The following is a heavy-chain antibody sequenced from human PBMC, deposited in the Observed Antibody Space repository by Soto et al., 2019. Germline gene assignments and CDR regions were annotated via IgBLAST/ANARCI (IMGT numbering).Heavy chain of an antibody. J-gene: IGHJ6*02. D-gene: IGHD6-13*01. Sequence: QVQLQQWGAGLLKPSETLSLTCAVYGGSFSGYYWSWIRQTPGKGLEWIGEINHSGSTNYNPSLKRQVTISVGTSKNQCYLQSWSVTPAATPVYDCATGVAAAGIALGTAFYYYGMEVWGQGTTVTVSS. CDR1: GGSFSGYY. CDR3: ATGVAAAGIALGTAFYYYGMEV. CDR2: INHSGST. V-gene: IGHV4-34*01.